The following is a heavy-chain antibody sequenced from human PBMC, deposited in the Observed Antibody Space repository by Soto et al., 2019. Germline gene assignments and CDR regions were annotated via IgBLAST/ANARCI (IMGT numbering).Heavy chain of an antibody. CDR2: INAGNGNT. CDR3: ARGGLLAAAGHFDY. Sequence: QVQLVQSGAEVKKPGASVKVSCKASGYTFTSYAMHWVRQAPGQRLEWMGWINAGNGNTKYSQKFQGRVTITRDTSASTAYMELSSLRSEDTAVYYCARGGLLAAAGHFDYWGQGTLVTVSS. J-gene: IGHJ4*02. CDR1: GYTFTSYA. V-gene: IGHV1-3*01. D-gene: IGHD6-13*01.